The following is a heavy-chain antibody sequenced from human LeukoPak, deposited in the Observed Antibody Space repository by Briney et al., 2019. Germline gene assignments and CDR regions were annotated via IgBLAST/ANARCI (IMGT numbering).Heavy chain of an antibody. V-gene: IGHV1-8*01. CDR2: MNPISGDT. J-gene: IGHJ4*02. Sequence: ASVKVSCEASGYTFTSYDVNWVRQATGQGLEWMGWMNPISGDTGYALKFQGRVTMSRNTSISTAYMELGSLRSEDTAVYYCARDVGYYYGSGIDYWGQGTLVTVSS. CDR1: GYTFTSYD. CDR3: ARDVGYYYGSGIDY. D-gene: IGHD3-10*01.